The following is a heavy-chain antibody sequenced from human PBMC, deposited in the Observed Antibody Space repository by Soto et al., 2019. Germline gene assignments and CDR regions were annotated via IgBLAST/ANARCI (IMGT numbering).Heavy chain of an antibody. V-gene: IGHV1-2*02. CDR2: IHPTSGNT. J-gene: IGHJ6*02. D-gene: IGHD1-20*01. CDR3: ARERITGSFYYGMDV. Sequence: DSVNVSCKTAGYTFSGYYLHWVRQAPGQGLEWMGWIHPTSGNTNYAQKFQGRVTLTRDTSITTAYMELSSLRSDDTAVYYCARERITGSFYYGMDVWGQGTTVTVSS. CDR1: GYTFSGYY.